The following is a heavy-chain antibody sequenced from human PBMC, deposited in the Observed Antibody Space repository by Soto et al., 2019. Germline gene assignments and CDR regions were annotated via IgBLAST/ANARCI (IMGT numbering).Heavy chain of an antibody. Sequence: WASVKVSCKASGYTFTGYAISWVRQAPGQGLEWMGSITVYNGITNYAQNLQGRVTLTTDTSTSTAHMELRSLRSDDTAVYYCARGVGAFDFWGQGTAAPVSS. D-gene: IGHD1-26*01. V-gene: IGHV1-18*04. CDR1: GYTFTGYA. J-gene: IGHJ4*02. CDR2: ITVYNGIT. CDR3: ARGVGAFDF.